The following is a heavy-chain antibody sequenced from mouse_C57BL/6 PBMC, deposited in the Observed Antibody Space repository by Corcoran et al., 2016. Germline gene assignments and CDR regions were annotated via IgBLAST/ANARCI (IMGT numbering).Heavy chain of an antibody. J-gene: IGHJ4*01. Sequence: DVQHQEAGPGIVKPSPSLSPTCSVTGYFIKNGSYWTWIRQFPGNKLEWMGDISYDGSNNYNPSHKNRISITRYTSKNQFFLKLNSVTTEDTATYYCARVREYLLAMDYWGQGTSVTVS. CDR3: ARVREYLLAMDY. CDR1: GYFIKNGSY. V-gene: IGHV3-6*01. D-gene: IGHD3-3*01. CDR2: ISYDGSN.